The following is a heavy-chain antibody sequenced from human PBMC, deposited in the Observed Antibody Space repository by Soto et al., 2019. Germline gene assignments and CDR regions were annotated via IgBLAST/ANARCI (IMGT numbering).Heavy chain of an antibody. Sequence: QIQLVQSGAEVKKPGASVKVSCKASGYTFSSYHITWVRQAPGQGLEWMGWISAYNGNTNYAQNLHGRVTMTTDPSTITAYMELRSLRSDDTAVYYCARDLPPVDYWGQGTLVTVSS. CDR3: ARDLPPVDY. CDR1: GYTFSSYH. CDR2: ISAYNGNT. V-gene: IGHV1-18*01. J-gene: IGHJ4*02.